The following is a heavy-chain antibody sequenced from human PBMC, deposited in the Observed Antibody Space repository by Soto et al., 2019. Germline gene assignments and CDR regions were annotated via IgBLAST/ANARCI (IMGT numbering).Heavy chain of an antibody. J-gene: IGHJ4*02. Sequence: EVQLLESGGGLVQPGGSLRLSCAASGFTFSSYAMSWVRQAPGKGLEWVSAISGSGGSTYYTDSVKGRFTISRDNSKNTLYLQMNSLRAEDTAVYYCAKYYDFWSGYYIFDYWGQGTLVTVSS. V-gene: IGHV3-23*01. CDR1: GFTFSSYA. CDR3: AKYYDFWSGYYIFDY. CDR2: ISGSGGST. D-gene: IGHD3-3*01.